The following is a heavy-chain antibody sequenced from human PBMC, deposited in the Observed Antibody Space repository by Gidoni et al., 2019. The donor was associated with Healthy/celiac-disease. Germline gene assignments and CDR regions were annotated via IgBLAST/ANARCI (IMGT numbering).Heavy chain of an antibody. Sequence: QVQLQQSGPGLVKPSQTLSLTCALSGDSVSSNSAAWNWIRQSPSRGLEWLGRTYYRSKWYNDYAVSVKSRITINPDTSKNQFSLQLNSVTPEDTAVYYCARGTHTTGTRDYYGMDVWGQGTTVTVSS. D-gene: IGHD1-1*01. CDR2: TYYRSKWYN. V-gene: IGHV6-1*01. CDR3: ARGTHTTGTRDYYGMDV. CDR1: GDSVSSNSAA. J-gene: IGHJ6*02.